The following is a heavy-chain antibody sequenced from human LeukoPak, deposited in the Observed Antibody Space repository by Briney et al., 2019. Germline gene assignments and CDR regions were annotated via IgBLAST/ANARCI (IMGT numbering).Heavy chain of an antibody. Sequence: SVKVSCKASGGTFSSYAISWVRQAPGQGLEWMGGIIPIFGTANYAQKFQGRVTITADESTSTAYMELSSLRSEDTAVYYCARVWGSANYYYYYMDVWGKGTTVTVSS. D-gene: IGHD3-16*01. V-gene: IGHV1-69*13. CDR1: GGTFSSYA. J-gene: IGHJ6*03. CDR3: ARVWGSANYYYYYMDV. CDR2: IIPIFGTA.